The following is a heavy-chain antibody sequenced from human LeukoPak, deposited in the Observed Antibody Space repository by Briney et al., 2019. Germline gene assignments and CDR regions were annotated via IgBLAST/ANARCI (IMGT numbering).Heavy chain of an antibody. CDR1: GFIFSTYG. D-gene: IGHD3-10*01. J-gene: IGHJ4*02. V-gene: IGHV3-21*01. CDR3: ARDPSTVDYYGSGIDY. Sequence: PGGSLRLSCAASGFIFSTYGMNWVRQAPGKGLEWVSSISRSGTSIYHADSLKGRFTISRDNAKNSLYLQMNSLRADDTAVYYCARDPSTVDYYGSGIDYWGQGTLVTVSS. CDR2: ISRSGTSI.